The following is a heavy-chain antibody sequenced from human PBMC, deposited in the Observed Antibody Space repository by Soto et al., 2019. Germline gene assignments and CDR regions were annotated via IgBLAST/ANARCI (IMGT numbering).Heavy chain of an antibody. J-gene: IGHJ5*02. CDR3: AKGDCSSTGCYYNWFDP. CDR1: GFTFSSYA. Sequence: EVQLLESGGGLVQPGGSLRLSCAASGFTFSSYAMSWVRQAPGKGLEWVSAISGSGGSTYYADSVKGRFTISRDNSKNTLYLQMNSLRAEDTAVYYCAKGDCSSTGCYYNWFDPWGQGTLVTVSS. D-gene: IGHD2-2*01. V-gene: IGHV3-23*01. CDR2: ISGSGGST.